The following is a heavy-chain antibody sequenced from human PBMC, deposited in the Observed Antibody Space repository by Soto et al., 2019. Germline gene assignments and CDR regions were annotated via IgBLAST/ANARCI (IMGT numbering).Heavy chain of an antibody. V-gene: IGHV1-8*02. CDR3: ARGPRRSILRYFDWNRAPYYFDY. Sequence: ASVKVSCKASGYTFTSYYMHWVRQAPGQGLEWMGWMNPNSGNTGYAQKFQGRVTMTRNTSISTAYMELSSLRSEDTAVYYCARGPRRSILRYFDWNRAPYYFDYWGQGTLVTVSS. CDR2: MNPNSGNT. CDR1: GYTFTSYY. D-gene: IGHD3-9*01. J-gene: IGHJ4*02.